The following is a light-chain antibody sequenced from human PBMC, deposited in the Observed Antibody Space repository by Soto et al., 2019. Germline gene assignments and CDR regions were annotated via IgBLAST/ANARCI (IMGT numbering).Light chain of an antibody. Sequence: QFVLTQPASVSGSPGQSIAISCTGTSSDVGGYNYVSWYQQHPGKAPKLLLSEVSNRPSGVSDRFSGSKSGNTASLTISGLQTQDEADYYCSSFTSAYTFVFGTGTKVTVL. J-gene: IGLJ1*01. CDR2: EVS. V-gene: IGLV2-14*01. CDR3: SSFTSAYTFV. CDR1: SSDVGGYNY.